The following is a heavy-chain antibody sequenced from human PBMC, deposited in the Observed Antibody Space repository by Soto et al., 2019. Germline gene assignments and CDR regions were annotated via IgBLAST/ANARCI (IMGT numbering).Heavy chain of an antibody. CDR2: IYHSGST. V-gene: IGHV4-30-2*01. J-gene: IGHJ5*02. CDR1: GGSISRGGYS. D-gene: IGHD2-2*01. Sequence: SEALSLTCTVSGGSISRGGYSWSWIRQPPGKGLEWIGYIYHSGSTYYNPSLKSRVTISVDRSKNQFSLKLSSVTDADTAVYYCARVPDRWGQGTLVNVSS. CDR3: ARVPDR.